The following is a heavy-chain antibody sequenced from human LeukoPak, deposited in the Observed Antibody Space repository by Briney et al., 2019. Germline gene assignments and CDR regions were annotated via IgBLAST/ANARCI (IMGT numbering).Heavy chain of an antibody. J-gene: IGHJ4*02. V-gene: IGHV4-39*01. Sequence: SETLSLTCTVSGGSIISNSYYWGWIRQPPGKGLEWLGSIYYTGSTYYNASLKSRVTISVDTSKNQFSLKLRSVTAADTAVYYCARVQSGMTTVSFDYWGQGTLVTVSS. CDR1: GGSIISNSYY. D-gene: IGHD4-17*01. CDR2: IYYTGST. CDR3: ARVQSGMTTVSFDY.